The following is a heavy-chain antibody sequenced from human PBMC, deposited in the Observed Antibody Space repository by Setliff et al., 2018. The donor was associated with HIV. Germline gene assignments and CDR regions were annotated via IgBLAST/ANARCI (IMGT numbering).Heavy chain of an antibody. CDR2: IYYSGST. J-gene: IGHJ4*02. V-gene: IGHV4-38-2*02. CDR1: GYSIRSGYN. D-gene: IGHD6-19*01. Sequence: PSETLSLTCTVSGYSIRSGYNWGWIRQPPGEGLEWIGHIYYSGSTNYNPSLKSRVTLSVDTSKNQFSLEMNSVTAADTAVYYCARSSSVASDYWGPGTLVTVSS. CDR3: ARSSSVASDY.